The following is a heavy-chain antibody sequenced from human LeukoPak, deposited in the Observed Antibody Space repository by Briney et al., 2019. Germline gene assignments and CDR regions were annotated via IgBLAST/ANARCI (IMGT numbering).Heavy chain of an antibody. D-gene: IGHD3/OR15-3a*01. CDR1: GYSISSGYY. J-gene: IGHJ4*02. Sequence: PSETLSLTCAVPGYSISSGYYWGWIRQPPGKGLEWIGSIYHSGSTYYNPSLKSRFTISVDTSKNQFSLQLSSVTAADAAVYYCARVGGGWKRTGYSFVYSGEGALVSVS. CDR2: IYHSGST. CDR3: ARVGGGWKRTGYSFVY. V-gene: IGHV4-38-2*01.